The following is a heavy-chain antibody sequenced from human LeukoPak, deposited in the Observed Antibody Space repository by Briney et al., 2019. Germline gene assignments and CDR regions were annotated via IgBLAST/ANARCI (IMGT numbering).Heavy chain of an antibody. D-gene: IGHD4-17*01. CDR3: ARGSGDNGDYEDDY. CDR2: MNPNNGNT. CDR1: GYTFTSYA. Sequence: ASVKVSCKASGYTFTSYAINWVRQATGQGLEWMGWMNPNNGNTGYAQKFQGRVTMTRNTSISTAYMELSSLRSDDTAVYYCARGSGDNGDYEDDYWGQGTLVTVSS. V-gene: IGHV1-8*01. J-gene: IGHJ4*02.